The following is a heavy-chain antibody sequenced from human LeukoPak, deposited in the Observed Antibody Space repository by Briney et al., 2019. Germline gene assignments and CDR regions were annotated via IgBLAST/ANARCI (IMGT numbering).Heavy chain of an antibody. CDR1: GGSISSSSYY. D-gene: IGHD3-22*01. J-gene: IGHJ4*02. CDR2: IYYSGST. CDR3: ARYDYYDSSGYPRGN. V-gene: IGHV4-39*07. Sequence: SETLSLTCTVSGGSISSSSYYWGWIRQPPGKGLEWIGSIYYSGSTYYNPSLKSRVTISVDTSKNQFSLKLSSVTAADTAVYYCARYDYYDSSGYPRGNWGQGTLVTVSS.